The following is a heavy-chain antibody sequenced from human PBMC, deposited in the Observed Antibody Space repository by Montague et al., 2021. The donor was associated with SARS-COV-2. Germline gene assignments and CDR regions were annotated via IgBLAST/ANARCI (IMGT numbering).Heavy chain of an antibody. J-gene: IGHJ5*02. V-gene: IGHV4-61*01. CDR3: ARVAATAMFDYFDP. CDR1: GGSVKSANHY. CDR2: TYSTGST. D-gene: IGHD2-21*02. Sequence: SETLSLTCSVSGGSVKSANHYWTWIRQPPGEGLEWIGFTYSTGSTNYNPSLKSRVTISLGTSRNEFSLKLSSLTTADTAIYFCARVAATAMFDYFDPWGQGTLVTVSS.